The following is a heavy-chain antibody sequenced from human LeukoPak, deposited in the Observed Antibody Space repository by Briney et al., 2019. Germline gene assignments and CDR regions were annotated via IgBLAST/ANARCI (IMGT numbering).Heavy chain of an antibody. CDR1: GASVSSASY. V-gene: IGHV4-61*01. CDR3: ARSRAFNSGAFDP. J-gene: IGHJ5*02. D-gene: IGHD1-26*01. Sequence: SETLSLTCTVSGASVSSASYWTWIRQPPGKGVEWTAHIYNGVNTNYNPSLRSRVTISVDTSKNQFSLRLNSVTAADTAVYYCARSRAFNSGAFDPWGQGSLVTVSS. CDR2: IYNGVNT.